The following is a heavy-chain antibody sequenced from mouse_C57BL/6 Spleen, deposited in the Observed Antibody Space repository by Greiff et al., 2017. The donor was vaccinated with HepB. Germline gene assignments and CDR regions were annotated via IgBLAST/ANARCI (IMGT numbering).Heavy chain of an antibody. CDR3: ARDLAVVPFDY. Sequence: EVQLQESGPGLVKPSQSLSLTCSVTGYSITSGYYWNWIRQFPGNKLEWMGYISYDGSNNYNPSLKNRISITRDTSKNQFFLKLNSVTTEDTATYYCARDLAVVPFDYWGQGTTLTVSS. CDR2: ISYDGSN. CDR1: GYSITSGYY. D-gene: IGHD1-1*01. J-gene: IGHJ2*01. V-gene: IGHV3-6*01.